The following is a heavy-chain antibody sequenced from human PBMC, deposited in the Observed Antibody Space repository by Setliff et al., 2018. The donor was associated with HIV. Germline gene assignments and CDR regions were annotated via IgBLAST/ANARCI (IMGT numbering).Heavy chain of an antibody. CDR3: ATDLPDGRGGYYIGGC. Sequence: SETLSLTCTVSGGSISSYYWSWIRQPAGKGLEWIGRIYTSGSTNYNPSLKSRVTMSVDTSTDTAYMELWSLTSEDTAVYYCATDLPDGRGGYYIGGCWGQGTLVTVSS. D-gene: IGHD3-3*01. J-gene: IGHJ4*02. V-gene: IGHV4-4*07. CDR2: IYTSGST. CDR1: GGSISSYY.